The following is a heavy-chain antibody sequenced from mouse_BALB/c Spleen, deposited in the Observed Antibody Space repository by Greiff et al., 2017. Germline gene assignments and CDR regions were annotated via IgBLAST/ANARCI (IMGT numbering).Heavy chain of an antibody. V-gene: IGHV1-42*01. CDR1: GYSFTDYY. CDR3: ARRGYYGLFYAMDY. CDR2: INPSTGGT. D-gene: IGHD1-2*01. Sequence: VQLQQSGPELVKTGASVKISCKASGYSFTDYYMHWVKQSPEKSFEWIGEINPSTGGTSYNQKFKGKATLTVDKSSSTAYMQLKSLTSEDSAVYYCARRGYYGLFYAMDYWGQGTSVTVSS. J-gene: IGHJ4*01.